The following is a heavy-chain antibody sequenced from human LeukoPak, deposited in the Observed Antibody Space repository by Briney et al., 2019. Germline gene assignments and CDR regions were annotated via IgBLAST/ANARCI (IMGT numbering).Heavy chain of an antibody. J-gene: IGHJ4*02. V-gene: IGHV3-74*01. CDR2: INSDGSST. Sequence: QTGGSLRLSCAASGFTFDDYAMHWVRQAPGKGLEWVSGINSDGSSTSYADSVKGRFTISRDNAKNTLYLQMNSLRAEDTAVYYCARGWEGYFDYWGQGTLVTVSS. CDR1: GFTFDDYA. CDR3: ARGWEGYFDY. D-gene: IGHD1-26*01.